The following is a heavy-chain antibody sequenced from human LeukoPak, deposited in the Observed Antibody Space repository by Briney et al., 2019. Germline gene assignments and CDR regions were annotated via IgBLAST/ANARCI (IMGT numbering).Heavy chain of an antibody. J-gene: IGHJ4*02. CDR3: ASSSSRSLRY. CDR1: GGSISSGSYY. Sequence: SETLSLTCTVSGGSISSGSYYWSWIRQPAGKGLEWIGRIYTSGSTNYNPSLKSRVTISVDTSKNQFSLKLSSVTAADTAVYYCASSSSRSLRYWGQGTLVTVSS. CDR2: IYTSGST. D-gene: IGHD6-13*01. V-gene: IGHV4-61*02.